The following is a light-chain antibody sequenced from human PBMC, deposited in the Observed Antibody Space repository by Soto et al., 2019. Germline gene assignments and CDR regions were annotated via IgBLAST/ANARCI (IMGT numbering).Light chain of an antibody. CDR3: QQYETYPLT. V-gene: IGKV1-5*03. CDR2: SAS. J-gene: IGKJ4*01. CDR1: QSVSGW. Sequence: DIQMTQSPSTLSASVGDRVTITCRASQSVSGWLAWYRQKPGKAPELLIYSASTLETGVPSRFSGSGSGTEFTLNVSSLQPEEFATYYCQQYETYPLTFGGGTKIDI.